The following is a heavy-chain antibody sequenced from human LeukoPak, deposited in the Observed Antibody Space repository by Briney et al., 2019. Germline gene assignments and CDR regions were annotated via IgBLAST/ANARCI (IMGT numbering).Heavy chain of an antibody. J-gene: IGHJ6*03. Sequence: SVKVSCKASGYTFTSYGISWVRQAPGQGLEWIGGIIPMFDTPNYAQKFQGRVTFTADDSTSTAYMELTSLTSDDTAVYYCARDKPIGARPYYYMDVWGKGTTVTVSS. CDR2: IIPMFDTP. CDR3: ARDKPIGARPYYYMDV. D-gene: IGHD6-6*01. V-gene: IGHV1-69*13. CDR1: GYTFTSYG.